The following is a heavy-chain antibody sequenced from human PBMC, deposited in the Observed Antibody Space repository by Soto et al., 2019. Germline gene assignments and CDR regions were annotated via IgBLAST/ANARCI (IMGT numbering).Heavy chain of an antibody. D-gene: IGHD2-2*01. V-gene: IGHV4-59*01. CDR2: IYYRGSS. J-gene: IGHJ5*02. CDR1: GASISIYY. Sequence: SETLSLTCTVSGASISIYYWSWIRQSPGRGLEWIGNIYYRGSSNYNPSLKRRVALSVDTSKNQVSLKLTSVTPADTALYYCARSRGPAGSSWFDPWGQGTLVTVSS. CDR3: ARSRGPAGSSWFDP.